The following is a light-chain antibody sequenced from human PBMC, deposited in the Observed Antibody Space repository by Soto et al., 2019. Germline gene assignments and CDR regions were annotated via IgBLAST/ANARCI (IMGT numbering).Light chain of an antibody. Sequence: EIVLTQSPGTLSLSPGERATLSCRASQSVSSSYLAWYQQKPGRAPRLLIDGASSRATGIPDRFSGSGSGTDFTLTISRLEPEDLAVYYCQQYGSLVTFGQGTMVDIK. CDR2: GAS. CDR1: QSVSSSY. V-gene: IGKV3-20*01. CDR3: QQYGSLVT. J-gene: IGKJ1*01.